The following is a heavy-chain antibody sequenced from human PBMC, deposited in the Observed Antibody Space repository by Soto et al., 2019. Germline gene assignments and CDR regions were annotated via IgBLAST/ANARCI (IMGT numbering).Heavy chain of an antibody. V-gene: IGHV3-23*01. Sequence: EVQLLESGGGLVQPGGSLRLSCAASGFTFSSYAMSWVRQAPGKGLEWVSAISGSGGSTYYADSVKGRFTISRDNSKNTLYLQMNSLRAEDTAVYYCAKVLTTVRGVIIGSYGMDVWGQGTTVTVSS. CDR3: AKVLTTVRGVIIGSYGMDV. CDR1: GFTFSSYA. J-gene: IGHJ6*02. CDR2: ISGSGGST. D-gene: IGHD3-10*01.